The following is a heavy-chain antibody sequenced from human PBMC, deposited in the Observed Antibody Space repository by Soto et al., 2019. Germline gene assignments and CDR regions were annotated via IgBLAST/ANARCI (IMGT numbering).Heavy chain of an antibody. CDR2: IIPILVIA. Sequence: QVQLVQSGAEVKKPGSSVKVSCKASGGTFSSYTISWVRQAPGQGLEWMGRIIPILVIANYAQKFQGRVTITADKSTSTAYMELSSLRSEDTAVYYCARGTYYYDSSGYPPFDYWGQGTLVTVSS. D-gene: IGHD3-22*01. CDR1: GGTFSSYT. J-gene: IGHJ4*02. CDR3: ARGTYYYDSSGYPPFDY. V-gene: IGHV1-69*02.